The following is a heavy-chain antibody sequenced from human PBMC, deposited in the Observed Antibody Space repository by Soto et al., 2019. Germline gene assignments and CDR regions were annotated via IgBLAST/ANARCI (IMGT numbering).Heavy chain of an antibody. V-gene: IGHV3-21*01. CDR2: IISSSSYI. J-gene: IGHJ4*02. CDR1: GFTFSSYS. CDR3: ARDSLWGSRDDY. Sequence: GGSLRLSCAASGFTFSSYSMNWVRQAPGKGLEWVSSIISSSSYIYYADSVKGRFTISRDNAKNSLYLQMNSLRAEDTAVYYCARDSLWGSRDDYGGQGTLVTVSS. D-gene: IGHD7-27*01.